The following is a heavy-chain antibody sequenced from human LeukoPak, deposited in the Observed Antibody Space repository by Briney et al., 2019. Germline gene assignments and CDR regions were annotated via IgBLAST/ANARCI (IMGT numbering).Heavy chain of an antibody. Sequence: GGSLRLSCAASGFTVSSNYMSWVRQAPGKGLEWVSVIYSGGSTYYADSVKGRFTISRDNSKNTLYLQMNSLRAEDTAVYYCARGLITMIETYYFDYWGREPWSPSPQ. D-gene: IGHD3-22*01. J-gene: IGHJ4*02. CDR2: IYSGGST. CDR1: GFTVSSNY. CDR3: ARGLITMIETYYFDY. V-gene: IGHV3-66*01.